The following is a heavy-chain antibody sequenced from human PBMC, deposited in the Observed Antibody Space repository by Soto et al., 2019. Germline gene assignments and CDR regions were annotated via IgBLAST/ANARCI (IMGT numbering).Heavy chain of an antibody. Sequence: TSETLSLTCTVSGGSGRSENFYWSWIRQPPGKGLEWLGFISYSGSTKYNPSLNSRVTISLDTSKNQLSLKVTSVTAADTAVYFCAREIPKVGYNFGSGGMDVWGQGTTVTVS. J-gene: IGHJ6*02. CDR2: ISYSGST. CDR1: GGSGRSENFY. D-gene: IGHD5-12*01. CDR3: AREIPKVGYNFGSGGMDV. V-gene: IGHV4-61*01.